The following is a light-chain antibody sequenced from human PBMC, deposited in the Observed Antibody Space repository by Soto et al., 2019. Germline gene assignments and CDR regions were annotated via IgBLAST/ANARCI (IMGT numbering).Light chain of an antibody. CDR1: QDIRNY. V-gene: IGKV1-33*01. CDR3: QQYDNLPMYT. Sequence: DIQMTQSPSSLSASVGDRVTITCQASQDIRNYLNWYQQKPGKAPKLLIYAASNLETSVPARFSGSGSGTDFTLTINSLQPEDIATHYCQQYDNLPMYTFGQGPKLEIK. CDR2: AAS. J-gene: IGKJ2*01.